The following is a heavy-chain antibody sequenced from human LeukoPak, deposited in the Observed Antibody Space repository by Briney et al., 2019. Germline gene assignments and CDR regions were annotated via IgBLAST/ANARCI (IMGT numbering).Heavy chain of an antibody. Sequence: PGGSLRLSCAASGFTFSSYWMSWVRQAPGKGLEWVANIKQDGSEKYYVDSVKGCFTISRDNAKNSLYLQMNSLRAEDTAVYYCARENDGSGSYPFYYYYGMDVWGQGTTVTVSS. D-gene: IGHD3-10*01. J-gene: IGHJ6*02. V-gene: IGHV3-7*01. CDR2: IKQDGSEK. CDR1: GFTFSSYW. CDR3: ARENDGSGSYPFYYYYGMDV.